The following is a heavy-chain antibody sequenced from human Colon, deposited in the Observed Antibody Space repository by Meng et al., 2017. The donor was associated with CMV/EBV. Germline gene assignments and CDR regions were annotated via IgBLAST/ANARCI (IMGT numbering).Heavy chain of an antibody. D-gene: IGHD6-19*01. J-gene: IGHJ3*02. CDR3: ATKGATVDGRDAFDT. CDR2: ITYGSTYI. Sequence: GESLKISCAASGFAFNSYSMNWVRQAPGKGLEWVASITYGSTYIHYADSVKGRFTISRDNAQSSLSLHMNSLRAKDTARYYCATKGATVDGRDAFDTWGQGTMVTVSS. CDR1: GFAFNSYS. V-gene: IGHV3-21*01.